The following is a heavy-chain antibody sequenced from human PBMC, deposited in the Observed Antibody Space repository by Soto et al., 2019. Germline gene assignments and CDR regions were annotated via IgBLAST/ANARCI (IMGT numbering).Heavy chain of an antibody. J-gene: IGHJ6*02. V-gene: IGHV1-69*12. CDR2: IIPIFGTA. CDR3: ARVYGGGSYYYYGMDV. D-gene: IGHD3-16*01. Sequence: QVQLVQSGAEVKKPGSSVKVSCKASGGTFSGYALSWVRQAPGQGLEWMGGIIPIFGTANYAQKFQGRVTLTADGSTSTAYMELSSLRSEDTAVYYCARVYGGGSYYYYGMDVWGQGTTVTVSS. CDR1: GGTFSGYA.